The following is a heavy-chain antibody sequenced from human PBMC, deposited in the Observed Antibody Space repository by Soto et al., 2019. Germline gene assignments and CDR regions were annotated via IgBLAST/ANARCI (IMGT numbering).Heavy chain of an antibody. D-gene: IGHD5-12*01. CDR1: GYTFTSYY. CDR2: INPSGGST. V-gene: IGHV1-46*01. J-gene: IGHJ6*02. Sequence: QVQLVQSGAEVKKPGASVKVSCKASGYTFTSYYMHWVRQAPGQGLEWMGIINPSGGSTSYAQKFQGRVTVTRDTSTSTVYMELSSLRYEDTAVYYCARSKMATTHYYYYGMDVWGQGTSVTVSS. CDR3: ARSKMATTHYYYYGMDV.